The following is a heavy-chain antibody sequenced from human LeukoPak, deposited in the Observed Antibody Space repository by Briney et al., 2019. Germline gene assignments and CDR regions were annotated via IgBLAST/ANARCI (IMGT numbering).Heavy chain of an antibody. V-gene: IGHV4-39*07. J-gene: IGHJ4*02. D-gene: IGHD3-10*01. CDR3: ARGSESQLLWFGEQREDY. Sequence: SETLSLTCTVSGGSISSSSYYWGWIRQPPGKGLEWIGSIYYSGSTYYNPSLKSRVTISVDTSKNQFSLKLSSVTAEDTAVYYCARGSESQLLWFGEQREDYWGQGTLVTVSS. CDR2: IYYSGST. CDR1: GGSISSSSYY.